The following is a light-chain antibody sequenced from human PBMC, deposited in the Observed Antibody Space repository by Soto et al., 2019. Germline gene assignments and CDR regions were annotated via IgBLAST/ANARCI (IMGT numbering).Light chain of an antibody. CDR2: GAS. CDR1: QSFTNNF. V-gene: IGKV3-20*01. CDR3: QQYDNSPIT. Sequence: EIALTQSPGSLSLSPGERATLSCLASQSFTNNFLAWYQQKPGQAPRLLIYGASSRATGTPDRFSGSGSGTDFTLTISRLEPDDFAVYYCQQYDNSPITFGQGTRLEIK. J-gene: IGKJ5*01.